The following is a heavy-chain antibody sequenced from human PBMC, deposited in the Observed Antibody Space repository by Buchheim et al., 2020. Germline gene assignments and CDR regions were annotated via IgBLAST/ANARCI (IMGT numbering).Heavy chain of an antibody. V-gene: IGHV3-30*18. D-gene: IGHD2/OR15-2a*01. CDR2: ISYDGSNK. CDR1: GFSFSSYG. Sequence: QVQLVESGGGVVQPGRSLRLSCAASGFSFSSYGMHWVRQAPGKGLEWVAVISYDGSNKYYADSVKGRFTISRDNSKTALYLQMNSLRAEDTTVYYCAKVNSASGFYSYYGMDVWGQGTT. J-gene: IGHJ6*02. CDR3: AKVNSASGFYSYYGMDV.